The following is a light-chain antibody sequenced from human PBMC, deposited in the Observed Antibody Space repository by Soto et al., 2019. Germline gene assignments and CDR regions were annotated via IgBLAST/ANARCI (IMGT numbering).Light chain of an antibody. Sequence: IVLTQSPAIMSLSPGESASLSCRASQSVSDYLAWYQQKPGQAPRLFIYDVSKRATGIPARFSGSGSGTDFTLTISSLEPEDFAVYYCQQRSNWPRTFGQGTKVDIK. J-gene: IGKJ1*01. V-gene: IGKV3-11*01. CDR3: QQRSNWPRT. CDR2: DVS. CDR1: QSVSDY.